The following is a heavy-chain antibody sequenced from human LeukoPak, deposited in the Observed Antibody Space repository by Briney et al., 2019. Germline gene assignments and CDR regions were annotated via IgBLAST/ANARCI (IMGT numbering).Heavy chain of an antibody. CDR3: ARVATGRYYYDSSGYYNYYYYMDV. J-gene: IGHJ6*03. CDR2: ISAYNGNT. V-gene: IGHV1-18*01. CDR1: GYTFTSYG. Sequence: ASVKVSCKASGYTFTSYGISWVRQAPGQGLEWMGWISAYNGNTNYAQKLQGRVTMTTDTSTSAAYMELRSLRSDDTAVYYCARVATGRYYYDSSGYYNYYYYMDVWGKGTTVTISS. D-gene: IGHD3-22*01.